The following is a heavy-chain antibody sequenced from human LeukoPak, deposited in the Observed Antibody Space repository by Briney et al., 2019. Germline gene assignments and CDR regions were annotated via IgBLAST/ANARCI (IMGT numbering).Heavy chain of an antibody. CDR2: IYHSGST. CDR1: GGSISSGGYY. V-gene: IGHV4-30-2*01. Sequence: TLSLTCTVSGGSISSGGYYWSWIRQPPGKGPEWIGYIYHSGSTYYNPSLKSRVTISVDRSKNQFSLKLSSVTAADTAVYYCARGDGSGSYPFDYWGQGTLVTVSS. D-gene: IGHD1-26*01. CDR3: ARGDGSGSYPFDY. J-gene: IGHJ4*02.